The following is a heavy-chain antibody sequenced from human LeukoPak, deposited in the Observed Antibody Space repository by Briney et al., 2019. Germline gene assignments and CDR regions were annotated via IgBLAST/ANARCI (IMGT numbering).Heavy chain of an antibody. CDR3: ARVGHATPRSVLSAVTIPPAGAFDV. Sequence: SETLSLTCAAYGGPFTTYYWSWIRQAPGKGLEWIGDVYHTGSTTYNPSLKSRGTISVDPSKNQFSLKLTSVPAADTAVYYCARVGHATPRSVLSAVTIPPAGAFDVWGQGTLVAVS. V-gene: IGHV4-34*01. CDR2: VYHTGST. CDR1: GGPFTTYY. J-gene: IGHJ3*01. D-gene: IGHD2-21*01.